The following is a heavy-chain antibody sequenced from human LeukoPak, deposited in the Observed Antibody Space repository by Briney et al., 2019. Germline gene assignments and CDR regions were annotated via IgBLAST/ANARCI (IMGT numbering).Heavy chain of an antibody. CDR3: ARRRYNWNAIDY. V-gene: IGHV3-11*01. Sequence: PGGSLRLSCAASGFTFSDYYMSWIRQAPGKGLEWVSYISSSGNIIYYADSVKGRFTISRDNAKNSLYLQMNSLRAKDTAVYYCARRRYNWNAIDYWGQGTLVTVSS. D-gene: IGHD1-20*01. J-gene: IGHJ4*02. CDR1: GFTFSDYY. CDR2: ISSSGNII.